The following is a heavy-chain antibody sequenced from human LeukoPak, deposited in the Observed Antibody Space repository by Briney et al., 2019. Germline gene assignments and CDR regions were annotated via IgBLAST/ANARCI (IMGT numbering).Heavy chain of an antibody. J-gene: IGHJ4*02. CDR1: GYTFSDYG. V-gene: IGHV1-18*01. Sequence: ASVKVSCKASGYTFSDYGISWVRQAPGQGLEGMGWISGYNGNTNYAQKLQGRVTMTTDTSTRTAYMELRSLKSDDTAVYYCGRSREGLYSGSSLDYWGQGTLVIVSS. CDR3: GRSREGLYSGSSLDY. CDR2: ISGYNGNT. D-gene: IGHD1-26*01.